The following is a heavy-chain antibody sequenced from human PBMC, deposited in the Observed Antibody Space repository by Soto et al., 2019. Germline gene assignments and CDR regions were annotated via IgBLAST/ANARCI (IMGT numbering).Heavy chain of an antibody. CDR3: AREGVHNYTEYYFDY. J-gene: IGHJ4*02. CDR1: GFTFSDYP. CDR2: ISGVRDYI. D-gene: IGHD3-10*01. Sequence: PGGSLRLSCAASGFTFSDYPLHWVRRSPGKGLGWVSSISGVRDYIRYADSVKGRFAISRDNAKTSLYLQMNSLTAEDTAVYYCAREGVHNYTEYYFDYWGQGTLVTVSS. V-gene: IGHV3-21*06.